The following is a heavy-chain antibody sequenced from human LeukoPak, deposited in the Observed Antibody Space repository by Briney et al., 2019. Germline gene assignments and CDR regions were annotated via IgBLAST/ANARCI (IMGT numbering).Heavy chain of an antibody. V-gene: IGHV3-23*01. CDR3: ARDVKVCRIGACYWTTFDC. CDR1: GFTFSNYA. J-gene: IGHJ4*02. D-gene: IGHD2-21*02. Sequence: GGSLRLSCAASGFTFSNYAMTWVRQSPERGLEWVSTISRSGGNTYYADSVKGRFTVSRDTSSDTLFLQMNSLRAEDTAVYYCARDVKVCRIGACYWTTFDCWGQGTLVTVSS. CDR2: ISRSGGNT.